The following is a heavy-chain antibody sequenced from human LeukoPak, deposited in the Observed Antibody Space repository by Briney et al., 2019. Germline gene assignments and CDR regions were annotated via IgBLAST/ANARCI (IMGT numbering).Heavy chain of an antibody. CDR3: ARDGFYDDSGYYSPDAFDI. Sequence: SQTLSLTCAISGDRVSSNSAAWNWIRQSPSRGLEWLGRTYYRSKWYNDYAVSVKSRIRIKPDTSKNQFSLQLNSVTPEDTAVYYCARDGFYDDSGYYSPDAFDIWGQGTMVTVSS. J-gene: IGHJ3*02. CDR1: GDRVSSNSAA. CDR2: TYYRSKWYN. D-gene: IGHD3-22*01. V-gene: IGHV6-1*01.